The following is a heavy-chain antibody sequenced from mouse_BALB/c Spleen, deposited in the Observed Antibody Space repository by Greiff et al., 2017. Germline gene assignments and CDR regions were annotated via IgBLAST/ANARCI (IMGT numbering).Heavy chain of an antibody. J-gene: IGHJ4*01. V-gene: IGHV5-6*01. CDR1: GFTFSSYG. CDR2: ISSGGSYT. Sequence: EVQLVESGGDLVKPGGSLKLSCAASGFTFSSYGMSWVRQTPDKRLEWVATISSGGSYTYYPDSVKGRFTISRDNAKNTLYLQMSSLKSEDTAMYYCARHFTIGTTHYYAMDYWGQGTSVTVSS. D-gene: IGHD2-14*01. CDR3: ARHFTIGTTHYYAMDY.